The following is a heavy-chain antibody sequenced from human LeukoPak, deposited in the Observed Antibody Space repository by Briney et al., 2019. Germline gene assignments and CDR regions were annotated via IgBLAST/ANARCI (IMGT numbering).Heavy chain of an antibody. CDR2: IYYSGST. CDR1: GGSISSYY. CDR3: ARSRIYCSSTSCYRYFDY. J-gene: IGHJ4*02. Sequence: SETLSLTCTVSGGSISSYYWSWIRQPPGKGLEWIGYIYYSGSTNYNPSLKSRVTISVDASKNQFSLKLSSVTAADTAVYYCARSRIYCSSTSCYRYFDYWGQGTLDTVSS. V-gene: IGHV4-59*01. D-gene: IGHD2-2*02.